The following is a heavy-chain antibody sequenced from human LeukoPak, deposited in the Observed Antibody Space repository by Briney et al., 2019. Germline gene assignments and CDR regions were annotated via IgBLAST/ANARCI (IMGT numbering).Heavy chain of an antibody. D-gene: IGHD1-26*01. J-gene: IGHJ6*02. CDR1: GFTFSSYG. CDR2: ISYDGSNK. Sequence: GGSLRLSCSASGFTFSSYGLHWVRQAPAKGLEWVAVISYDGSNKYYADSVKGRFTISRDNSKNTLYLQMNSLRVEDTAVYYCARDGKRLAPYAMDVWGQGTTITVSS. CDR3: ARDGKRLAPYAMDV. V-gene: IGHV3-30*03.